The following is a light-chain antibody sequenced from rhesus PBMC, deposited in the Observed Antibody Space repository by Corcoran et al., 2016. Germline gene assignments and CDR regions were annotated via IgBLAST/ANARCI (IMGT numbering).Light chain of an antibody. CDR2: DAT. CDR1: QSVSSR. Sequence: VVLTQSPATLSLSPGERATLSCRASQSVSSRFAWYQQRPGQAPRLLIYDATTRATGIPDRFSGNGSVTDVTLTISSLAPEDFAGYYCQKYNDSPFTFGPGTKLDIK. V-gene: IGKV3-53*02. CDR3: QKYNDSPFT. J-gene: IGKJ3*01.